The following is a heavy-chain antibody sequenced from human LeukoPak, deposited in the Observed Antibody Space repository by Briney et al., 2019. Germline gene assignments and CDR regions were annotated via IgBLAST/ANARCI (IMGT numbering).Heavy chain of an antibody. J-gene: IGHJ4*02. D-gene: IGHD3-10*02. CDR2: INHSGST. CDR3: ARGYCYVYDY. Sequence: SETLSLTCAVYGGSFSGYYWSWIRQPPGKGLEWIGEINHSGSTNYNPSLKSRVTISVDTSKNQFSLKLSSVTAADTAVYYCARGYCYVYDYWGQGTLVTVSS. CDR1: GGSFSGYY. V-gene: IGHV4-34*01.